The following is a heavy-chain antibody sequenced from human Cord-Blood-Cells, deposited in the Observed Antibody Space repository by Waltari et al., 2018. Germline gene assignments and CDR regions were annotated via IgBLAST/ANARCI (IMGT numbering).Heavy chain of an antibody. D-gene: IGHD3-10*01. CDR3: ARGRGSGAFDI. V-gene: IGHV4-30-2*01. J-gene: IGHJ3*02. Sequence: SGSTYYNPSLKSRVTISVDRSKNQFSLKLSSVTAAATAVYYCARGRGSGAFDIRGQGTMVTVSS. CDR2: SGST.